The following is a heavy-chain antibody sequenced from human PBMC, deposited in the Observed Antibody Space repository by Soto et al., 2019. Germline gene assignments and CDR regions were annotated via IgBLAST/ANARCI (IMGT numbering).Heavy chain of an antibody. Sequence: PGGALRLSCVVSGFTFSRYGMHWVRQAPGKGLEWVAVIWSDGSIKYYADSVKGRFTISRDNSKNTLYLQMNSLRAEDTAVYYCARPGYYGSGSYSEYLQHWGQGT. CDR2: IWSDGSIK. CDR1: GFTFSRYG. D-gene: IGHD3-10*01. CDR3: ARPGYYGSGSYSEYLQH. V-gene: IGHV3-33*01. J-gene: IGHJ1*01.